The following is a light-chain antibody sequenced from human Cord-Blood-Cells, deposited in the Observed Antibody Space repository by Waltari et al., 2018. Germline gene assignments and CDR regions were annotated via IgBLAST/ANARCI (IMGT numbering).Light chain of an antibody. CDR1: SSDIGGYNY. CDR3: SSYAGSNGVV. V-gene: IGLV2-8*01. Sequence: QSALTQPPSASGSPGQSVTISCTGTSSDIGGYNYVSWYQQHPGKAPKLMIYELSKRPSGVPDRLSGSMSGNTASLTVSAVQAEDEADYYCSSYAGSNGVVFGGGTKLTVL. CDR2: ELS. J-gene: IGLJ2*01.